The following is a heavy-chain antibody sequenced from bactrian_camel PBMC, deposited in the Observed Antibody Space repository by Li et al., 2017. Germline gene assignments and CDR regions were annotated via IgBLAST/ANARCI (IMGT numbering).Heavy chain of an antibody. CDR2: ISSGGDKL. CDR1: GFTFSVSG. CDR3: VGGTGWNY. V-gene: IGHV3S40*01. J-gene: IGHJ4*01. Sequence: VQLVESGGGLVQPGGSLRLSCEASGFTFSVSGLSWVRQARGKGLEWVASISSGGDKLFYADNVKGRFTISRDNAKNTLYLQMNSLKTEDTAVYYFVGGTGWNYWGQGTQVTVS. D-gene: IGHD5*01.